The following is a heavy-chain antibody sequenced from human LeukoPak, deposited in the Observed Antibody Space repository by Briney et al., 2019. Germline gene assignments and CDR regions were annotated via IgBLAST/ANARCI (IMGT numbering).Heavy chain of an antibody. J-gene: IGHJ4*02. D-gene: IGHD2-15*01. Sequence: GASVKVSCKASGYTFTSYDINWVRQATGQGLEWMGWLNPNSGNTGYAQKFQGRVTMTRNTSISTAYMEVRSLRSEDTAVYYCARGQRYCSGAGCYSTLSGYWGQGTLVTVSS. V-gene: IGHV1-8*01. CDR2: LNPNSGNT. CDR1: GYTFTSYD. CDR3: ARGQRYCSGAGCYSTLSGY.